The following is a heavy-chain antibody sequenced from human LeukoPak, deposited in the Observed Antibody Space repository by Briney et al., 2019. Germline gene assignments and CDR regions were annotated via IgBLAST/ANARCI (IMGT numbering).Heavy chain of an antibody. J-gene: IGHJ6*03. CDR3: AKDPTLWFGELPYPSYYYYYMDV. Sequence: PGGSLRLSCAASGFTFSSYGMHWVRQAPGKGLEWVAFIRYDGSNKYYADSVKGRFTISRDNSKNTLYLQMNSLRAEDTAVYYCAKDPTLWFGELPYPSYYYYYMDVWGKGTTVTISS. D-gene: IGHD3-10*01. V-gene: IGHV3-30*02. CDR1: GFTFSSYG. CDR2: IRYDGSNK.